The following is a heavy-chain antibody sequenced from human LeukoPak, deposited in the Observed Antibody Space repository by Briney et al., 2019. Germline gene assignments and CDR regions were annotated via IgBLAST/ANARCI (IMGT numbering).Heavy chain of an antibody. V-gene: IGHV1-69*13. J-gene: IGHJ4*02. CDR2: IIPIFGTA. CDR1: GGTFSSYA. D-gene: IGHD2-21*01. CDR3: ARQYCGGDCYLGFLSRFDY. Sequence: SVKVPCKASGGTFSSYAISWVRQAPGQGLEWMGGIIPIFGTANYAQKFQGRVTITADESTSTAYMELSSLRSEDTGVYYCARQYCGGDCYLGFLSRFDYWGQGTLVTVSS.